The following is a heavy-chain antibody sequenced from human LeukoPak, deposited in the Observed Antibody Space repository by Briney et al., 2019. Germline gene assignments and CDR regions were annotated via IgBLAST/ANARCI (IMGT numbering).Heavy chain of an antibody. D-gene: IGHD3-9*01. CDR3: ARGFDILTGYYQGLGSDY. V-gene: IGHV1-2*02. Sequence: ASVKVSCKASGYTFSGYYIHWVRQAPGQGLEWMGWINPNSGDTHYAQKFQGRVTMTRDTSSSTAYMDLNSLISDDTAVYYCARGFDILTGYYQGLGSDYWGQGTLVTVSS. CDR1: GYTFSGYY. J-gene: IGHJ4*02. CDR2: INPNSGDT.